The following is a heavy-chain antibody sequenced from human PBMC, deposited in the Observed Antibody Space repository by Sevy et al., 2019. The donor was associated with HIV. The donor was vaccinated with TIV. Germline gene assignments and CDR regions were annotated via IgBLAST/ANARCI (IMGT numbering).Heavy chain of an antibody. V-gene: IGHV3-23*01. CDR1: GFTFSSYA. Sequence: GGSLRLSCAASGFTFSSYAMTWVRQPPGKGLEWVSLIIGSGGTTYYADSVKGRFTISRDNSKNTLYLQMNSPRAEDTAVYYCVKLGSGHTYFDYWGQGTLVTVSS. CDR3: VKLGSGHTYFDY. J-gene: IGHJ4*02. D-gene: IGHD5-12*01. CDR2: IIGSGGTT.